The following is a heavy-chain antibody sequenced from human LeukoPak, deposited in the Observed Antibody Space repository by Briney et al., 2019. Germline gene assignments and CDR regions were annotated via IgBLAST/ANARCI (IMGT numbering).Heavy chain of an antibody. D-gene: IGHD3-22*01. Sequence: ASVKVSCKASGYTFTGYYMHWVRQAPGQGLEWMGWINPNSGGTNYAQKFQGRVTMTRDTSISTAYMELSRLRSEDTAVYYCASSDDYYDSSGYHYWGQGTLVTVSS. V-gene: IGHV1-2*02. CDR3: ASSDDYYDSSGYHY. CDR1: GYTFTGYY. J-gene: IGHJ4*02. CDR2: INPNSGGT.